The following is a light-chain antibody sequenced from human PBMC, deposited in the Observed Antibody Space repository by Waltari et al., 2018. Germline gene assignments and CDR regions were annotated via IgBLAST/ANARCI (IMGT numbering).Light chain of an antibody. CDR3: QQYYSTPLT. CDR2: WAS. V-gene: IGKV4-1*01. J-gene: IGKJ4*01. Sequence: DIVMTQSPDSLAVSPGERATIDCKSSQSVLYSSNNKNYLAWYQQRPGQPPKLLIYWASTRESGVPDRFSDSGSGTDFTLTINSLQAEDVALYYCQQYYSTPLTFGGGTKVEIK. CDR1: QSVLYSSNNKNY.